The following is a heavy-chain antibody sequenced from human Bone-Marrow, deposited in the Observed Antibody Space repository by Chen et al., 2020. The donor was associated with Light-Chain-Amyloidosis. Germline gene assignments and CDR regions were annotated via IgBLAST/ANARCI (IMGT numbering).Heavy chain of an antibody. CDR3: TRKGGYFDF. J-gene: IGHJ4*02. D-gene: IGHD3-10*01. CDR1: GFNFSSFG. Sequence: EVQLVESGGGLVQPGGYLRLSCATSGFNFSSFGMSWVRQAPGKGLEWVSTVSGSTVSTYYAGAVKGRFIISRDSSKSTLYLQMNSLRAGDTAVYFCTRKGGYFDFWGQGSLVTVSS. V-gene: IGHV3-23*04. CDR2: VSGSTVST.